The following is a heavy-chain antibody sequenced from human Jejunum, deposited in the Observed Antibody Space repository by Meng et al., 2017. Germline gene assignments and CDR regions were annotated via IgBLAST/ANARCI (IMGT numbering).Heavy chain of an antibody. D-gene: IGHD1-14*01. CDR1: GGSFSGYY. Sequence: QVQLQQWGAGLLKPSEPLSLTCAVYGGSFSGYYWTWIRQPPGKGLEWIGEINHNGSPYYNPSLNNRVTMSVDTSKNQLSLKLSSVTAADTAVYYCAIGGPGPRLLNWGQGTLVTVSS. J-gene: IGHJ4*02. V-gene: IGHV4-34*01. CDR2: INHNGSP. CDR3: AIGGPGPRLLN.